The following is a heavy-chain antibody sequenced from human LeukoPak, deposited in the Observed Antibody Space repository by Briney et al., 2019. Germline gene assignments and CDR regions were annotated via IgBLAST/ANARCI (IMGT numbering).Heavy chain of an antibody. V-gene: IGHV4-4*07. CDR2: MYTSGST. J-gene: IGHJ5*02. CDR3: AREVSLISSIGDWSDP. D-gene: IGHD6-6*01. CDR1: GGSISSFS. Sequence: SETLSLTCTVSGGSISSFSWNWIRQPAEKGLEWIGRMYTSGSTNYNPSLKSRVTMSVDTSKNQFSLKVNSVTAADTAVYYCAREVSLISSIGDWSDPWGQGILVTVSS.